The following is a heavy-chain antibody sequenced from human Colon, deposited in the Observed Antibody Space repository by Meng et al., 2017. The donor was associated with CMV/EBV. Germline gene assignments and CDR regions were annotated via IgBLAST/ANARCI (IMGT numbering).Heavy chain of an antibody. J-gene: IGHJ4*02. CDR1: FTFRMYW. V-gene: IGHV3-74*01. D-gene: IGHD2-2*01. CDR2: INSAGTKT. CDR3: ARVWGYCNSSSCYRPLDY. Sequence: FTFRMYWMDWVRQGSGKGLEWVSHINSAGTKTTYADFVKGRLTISRDNAKNTLYLQMNSLRAEDTAVYYCARVWGYCNSSSCYRPLDYWGQGTLVTVSS.